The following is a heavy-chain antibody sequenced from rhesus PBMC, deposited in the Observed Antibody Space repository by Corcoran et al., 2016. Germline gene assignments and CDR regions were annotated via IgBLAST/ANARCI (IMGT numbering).Heavy chain of an antibody. D-gene: IGHD3-22*01. J-gene: IGHJ3*01. CDR1: GGSISDSYY. Sequence: QVQLQESGPGLVKPSETLSLPCAVSGGSISDSYYWNWIRQPPGKGLEWIGHIYGSSRSTYYNPSLKSRVTISKDTSKNQFSLKLSSVTAADTAVYYCASSTGVTDAFDFWGQGLRVTVSS. CDR3: ASSTGVTDAFDF. CDR2: IYGSSRST. V-gene: IGHV4S7*01.